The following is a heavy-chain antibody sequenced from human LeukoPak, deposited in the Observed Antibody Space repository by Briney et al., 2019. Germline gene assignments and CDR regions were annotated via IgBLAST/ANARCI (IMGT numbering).Heavy chain of an antibody. Sequence: SVKVSCKXSGGTFSSYAISWVRQAPGQGLERMGRIIPIFGTANYAQKFQGRVTITTDESTSTAYMELSSLRSEDTAVYYCARQLGEEQWLVSNWFDPWGQGTLVTVSS. CDR3: ARQLGEEQWLVSNWFDP. V-gene: IGHV1-69*05. CDR2: IIPIFGTA. D-gene: IGHD6-19*01. J-gene: IGHJ5*02. CDR1: GGTFSSYA.